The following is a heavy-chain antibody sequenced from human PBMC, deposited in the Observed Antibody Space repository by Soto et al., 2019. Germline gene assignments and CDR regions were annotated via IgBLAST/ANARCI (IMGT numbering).Heavy chain of an antibody. D-gene: IGHD3-3*01. Sequence: QVQLVESGGGVVQPGRSLRLSCAASGFTFSIYGMHWVRQAPGKGLEWVALISYDGSNKFYADSVKGRFTISRDNSKNTLFLQMSSLRAEDTAVYYCAKDGRELYYDFWRGSNWFDPWGQGTLVTVSS. CDR3: AKDGRELYYDFWRGSNWFDP. CDR1: GFTFSIYG. CDR2: ISYDGSNK. V-gene: IGHV3-30*18. J-gene: IGHJ5*02.